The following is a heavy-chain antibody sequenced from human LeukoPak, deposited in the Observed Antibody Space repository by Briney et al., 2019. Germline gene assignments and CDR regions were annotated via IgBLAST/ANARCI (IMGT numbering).Heavy chain of an antibody. CDR1: GFIFRNYW. J-gene: IGHJ5*02. CDR2: IKEDGSEK. Sequence: GGSLRLSCAASGFIFRNYWMSWVRQAPGKGLEWVANIKEDGSEKYYVESGKGRFTISRDNAKNSLYLQMSSLRAEDTAVYYCARGVIIRGRLDPWGQGTLVTVSS. V-gene: IGHV3-7*01. D-gene: IGHD3-16*02. CDR3: ARGVIIRGRLDP.